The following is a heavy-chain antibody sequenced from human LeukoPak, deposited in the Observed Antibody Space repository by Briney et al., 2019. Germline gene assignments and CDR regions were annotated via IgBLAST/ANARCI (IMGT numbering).Heavy chain of an antibody. CDR3: AKDIDGGYSWHYFDY. J-gene: IGHJ4*02. V-gene: IGHV3-43D*03. D-gene: IGHD3-22*01. Sequence: PGGSLRLSCAASGFTFDDYAMHWVRHAPGKGLEWVSLISWDGGSTYYADSVKGRFTISRDNSKNSLYLQMNSLRAEDTALYYCAKDIDGGYSWHYFDYWGQGTLVTVSS. CDR1: GFTFDDYA. CDR2: ISWDGGST.